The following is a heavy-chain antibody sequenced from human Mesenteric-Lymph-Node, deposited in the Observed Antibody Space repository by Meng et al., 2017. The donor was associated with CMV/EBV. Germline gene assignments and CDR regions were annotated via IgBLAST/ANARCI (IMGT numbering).Heavy chain of an antibody. CDR2: ISMSSNYI. Sequence: FSVNNSNMGWVRQAPGKGLEWVSSISMSSNYIYYADSVRGRFTVTRDNANNLMFLEMDSLGAEDTAVYYCARDRAVWFGESRDALDVWGQGTMVTVSS. CDR1: FSVNNSN. J-gene: IGHJ3*01. CDR3: ARDRAVWFGESRDALDV. D-gene: IGHD3-10*01. V-gene: IGHV3-21*01.